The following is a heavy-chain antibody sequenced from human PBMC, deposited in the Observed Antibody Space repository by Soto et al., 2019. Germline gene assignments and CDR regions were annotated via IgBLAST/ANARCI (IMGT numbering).Heavy chain of an antibody. D-gene: IGHD6-19*01. J-gene: IGHJ4*02. CDR2: IKSKTDGGTT. CDR1: GFTFSNAW. CDR3: ISRGYSSGWFDY. V-gene: IGHV3-15*01. Sequence: GGSLRLSCAASGFTFSNAWMSWVRQAPGKGLEWVGRIKSKTDGGTTDYAAPVKGRFTISRDDSKNTLYLQMNSLKTEDTALYCCISRGYSSGWFDYWGQGTLVTVSS.